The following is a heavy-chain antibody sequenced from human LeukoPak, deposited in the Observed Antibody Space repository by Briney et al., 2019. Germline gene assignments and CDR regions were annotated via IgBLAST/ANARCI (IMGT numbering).Heavy chain of an antibody. CDR2: ISYDGSNK. CDR1: GFTFSSYA. J-gene: IGHJ4*02. V-gene: IGHV3-30-3*01. D-gene: IGHD2-15*01. CDR3: ARDGGFGGSTYYFDY. Sequence: GRSLRLSCAASGFTFSSYAMHWVRQAPGKGLEWVAVISYDGSNKYYADSVKGRFTISRDNSKSTLYLQMNSLRAEDTAVYYCARDGGFGGSTYYFDYWGQGTLVTVSS.